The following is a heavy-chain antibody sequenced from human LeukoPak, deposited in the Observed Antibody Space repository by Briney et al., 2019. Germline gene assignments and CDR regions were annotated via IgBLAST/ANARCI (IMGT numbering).Heavy chain of an antibody. D-gene: IGHD3-3*01. V-gene: IGHV3-23*01. CDR3: AKDSNRYYDFWSGYYFDY. CDR1: GFTFSSYA. CDR2: ISGSVGST. J-gene: IGHJ4*02. Sequence: GGSLRLSCAASGFTFSSYAMSWVRQAPGKGLEWVSAISGSVGSTYYADSVKGRFTISRDNSKNTLYLQMNILRAEDKAVYYCAKDSNRYYDFWSGYYFDYWGQGTLVTVSS.